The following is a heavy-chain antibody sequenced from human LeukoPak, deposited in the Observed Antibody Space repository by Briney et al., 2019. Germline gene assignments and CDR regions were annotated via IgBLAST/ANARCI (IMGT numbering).Heavy chain of an antibody. J-gene: IGHJ4*02. Sequence: GGSLRLSCAASGFTLTRCWMSWVRQAPGKGPEWVANINEDGSEKYYLDSVRGRFTFSRDNARNSLYLQMNSLRVEDAAVYFCARVGAAGFDYWGQGALVTVSS. D-gene: IGHD6-13*01. V-gene: IGHV3-7*03. CDR1: GFTLTRCW. CDR2: INEDGSEK. CDR3: ARVGAAGFDY.